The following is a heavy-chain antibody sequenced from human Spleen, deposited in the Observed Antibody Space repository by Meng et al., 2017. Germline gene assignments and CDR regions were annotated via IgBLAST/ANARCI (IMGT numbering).Heavy chain of an antibody. D-gene: IGHD6-13*01. Sequence: GESLKISCTASGFTFGDYAMSWVRQAPGKGLEWVGFIRSKAYGGTTEYAASVKGRFTISRDDSKSIAYLQMNSLKTEDTAVYYCTSTFRPYSSSWKFDYWGQGTLVTFSS. J-gene: IGHJ4*02. CDR1: GFTFGDYA. V-gene: IGHV3-49*04. CDR2: IRSKAYGGTT. CDR3: TSTFRPYSSSWKFDY.